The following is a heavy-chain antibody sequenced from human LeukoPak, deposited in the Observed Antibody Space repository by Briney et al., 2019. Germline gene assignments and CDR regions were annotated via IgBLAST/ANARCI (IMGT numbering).Heavy chain of an antibody. CDR1: GYTFTIYD. CDR2: MNPNSGNT. Sequence: GASVKVSCKASGYTFTIYDINWVRQATGQGLEWMGWMNPNSGNTGYAQKFQGRVTITRNTSISTAYMELSSLRSEDTAVYYCAREGSAVAGIGFDYWGQGTLVTVSS. D-gene: IGHD6-19*01. V-gene: IGHV1-8*03. CDR3: AREGSAVAGIGFDY. J-gene: IGHJ4*02.